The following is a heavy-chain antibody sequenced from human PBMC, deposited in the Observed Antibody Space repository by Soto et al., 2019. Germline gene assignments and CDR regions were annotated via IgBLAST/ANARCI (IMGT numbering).Heavy chain of an antibody. CDR3: AREASAAANDAFDM. V-gene: IGHV6-1*01. J-gene: IGHJ3*02. CDR2: TYYRSRWFT. D-gene: IGHD3-10*01. Sequence: QVQLQQSGPGLVKPSQTLSLTCAISGDSVSSNRAAWGWIRQSPSGGLEWLGRTYYRSRWFTDYAESVKSRISIKPDTYKNQLSLQLNSVTPEDTAVYYCAREASAAANDAFDMWGHGTMVTVSS. CDR1: GDSVSSNRAA.